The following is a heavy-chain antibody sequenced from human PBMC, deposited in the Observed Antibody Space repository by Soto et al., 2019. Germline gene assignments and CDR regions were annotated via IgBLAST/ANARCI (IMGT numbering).Heavy chain of an antibody. D-gene: IGHD6-13*01. V-gene: IGHV3-30-3*01. CDR2: ISYDGSRK. Sequence: QVQLVESGGGVVQPGRSLRLSCAASGFTFSRYAMNWVRQAPGKGLEWVAFISYDGSRKYYADSVKGRFTISRDTSNDTLSLQMNRLRPEDTAAYYCARDLRQAAAGLGCFQHWGQGILVTVSS. J-gene: IGHJ1*01. CDR3: ARDLRQAAAGLGCFQH. CDR1: GFTFSRYA.